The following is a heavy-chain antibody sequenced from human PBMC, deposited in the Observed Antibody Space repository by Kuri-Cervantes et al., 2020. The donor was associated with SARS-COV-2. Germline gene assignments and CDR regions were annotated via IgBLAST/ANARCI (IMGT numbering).Heavy chain of an antibody. CDR3: ARGTRTSGWYVGNWFDP. J-gene: IGHJ5*02. V-gene: IGHV4-59*01. CDR2: IYYSGST. D-gene: IGHD6-19*01. Sequence: SETLSLTCTVSGGSISSYYWSWIRQPPGKGLEWIGYIYYSGSTNYNPSLKSRVTISVDTSKNQFSLKLSSVTAADTAAYYCARGTRTSGWYVGNWFDPWGQGTLVTVSS. CDR1: GGSISSYY.